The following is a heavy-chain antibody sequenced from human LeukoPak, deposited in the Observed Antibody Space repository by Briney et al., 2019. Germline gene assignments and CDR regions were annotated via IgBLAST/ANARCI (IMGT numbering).Heavy chain of an antibody. Sequence: PSETLSLTCTVSGASVNGASVTTYYWSWIRQPPGKGLEWIGYIHYSGSTSYNPSLKSRVTISGDRSKNQFSLNLTSVTAADTAVYYCAREVPSGWFDPWGQGTLVTVSS. CDR2: IHYSGST. V-gene: IGHV4-61*01. J-gene: IGHJ5*02. CDR1: GASVNGASVTTYY. CDR3: AREVPSGWFDP. D-gene: IGHD6-25*01.